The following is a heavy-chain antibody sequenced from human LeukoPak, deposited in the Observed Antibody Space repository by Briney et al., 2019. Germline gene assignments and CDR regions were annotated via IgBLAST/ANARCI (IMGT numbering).Heavy chain of an antibody. CDR3: ARDTHTYYYDSSRYT. V-gene: IGHV3-53*01. J-gene: IGHJ4*02. D-gene: IGHD3-22*01. Sequence: GGSLTLSCAASGCTLSSNYISWVRQAPGKGLEWVSVIYSGGSAYYADSVKGRFTISRDNSKNTLSFQMNPLSAEDTAVYYCARDTHTYYYDSSRYTRGQGTLVTVSS. CDR2: IYSGGSA. CDR1: GCTLSSNY.